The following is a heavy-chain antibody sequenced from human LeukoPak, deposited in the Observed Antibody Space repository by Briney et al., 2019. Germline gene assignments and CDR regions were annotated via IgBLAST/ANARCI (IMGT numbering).Heavy chain of an antibody. CDR2: IYYSGST. CDR3: ARHRYIAYGMGV. Sequence: SETLSLTCTVSGGSISSYYWSWIRQPPGKGLEWIGYIYYSGSTNYNPSLKSRVTISVDTSKNQFSLKLSSVTAADTAVYYCARHRYIAYGMGVWGQGTTVTVSS. V-gene: IGHV4-59*08. D-gene: IGHD1-1*01. CDR1: GGSISSYY. J-gene: IGHJ6*02.